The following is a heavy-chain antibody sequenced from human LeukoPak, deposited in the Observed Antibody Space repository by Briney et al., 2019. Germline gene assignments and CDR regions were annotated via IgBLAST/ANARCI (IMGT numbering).Heavy chain of an antibody. CDR3: ARALYPNLVVVIRGRDAFDI. D-gene: IGHD3-22*01. Sequence: ASVKVSCKAFGYTFTSYDINWVRQATGQGLEWMGWMNPNSGNTGYAQKFQGRVTMTRNTSISTAYMELSSLRSEDTAVYYCARALYPNLVVVIRGRDAFDIWGQGTMVTVSS. V-gene: IGHV1-8*01. CDR2: MNPNSGNT. J-gene: IGHJ3*02. CDR1: GYTFTSYD.